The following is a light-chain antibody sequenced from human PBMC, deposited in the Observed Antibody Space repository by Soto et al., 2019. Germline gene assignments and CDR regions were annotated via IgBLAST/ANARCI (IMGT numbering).Light chain of an antibody. Sequence: IVLTQSPATLSVSPGERATLSCRASQSVSSSYLAWYQQKPGQAPRLLIYGASSRATGIPDRFSGSGSGTDFTLTISRLEPEDFAVYYCQQYGSSPTFGQGTRWIS. CDR3: QQYGSSPT. J-gene: IGKJ1*01. V-gene: IGKV3-20*01. CDR1: QSVSSSY. CDR2: GAS.